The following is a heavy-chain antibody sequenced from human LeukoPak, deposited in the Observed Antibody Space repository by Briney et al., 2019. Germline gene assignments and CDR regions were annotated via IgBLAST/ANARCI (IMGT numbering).Heavy chain of an antibody. D-gene: IGHD5-18*01. V-gene: IGHV3-30*03. J-gene: IGHJ4*02. CDR1: GFTFSSYG. Sequence: GSLRLSCAASGFTFSSYGMHWVRQAPGKGLEWVAVISYDGSNKYYADSVKGRFTISSDNSKNTLYLQMNSLRAEDTAVYYCATGIQLWSSFDYWGQGTLVTVSS. CDR3: ATGIQLWSSFDY. CDR2: ISYDGSNK.